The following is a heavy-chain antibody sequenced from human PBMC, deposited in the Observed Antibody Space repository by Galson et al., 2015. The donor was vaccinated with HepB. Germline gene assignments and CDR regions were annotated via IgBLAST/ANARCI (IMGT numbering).Heavy chain of an antibody. V-gene: IGHV3-30-3*01. Sequence: SLRLSCAVSGFTFSRYAMHWVRQAPGKGPEWVAVISYDGSNNYYADSVKGRFTISRDNSKNTLYLQMNRLRTEDTAVYYCASLYAGLSRFDSWGQGTLVTVSS. CDR2: ISYDGSNN. J-gene: IGHJ4*02. D-gene: IGHD2-8*01. CDR3: ASLYAGLSRFDS. CDR1: GFTFSRYA.